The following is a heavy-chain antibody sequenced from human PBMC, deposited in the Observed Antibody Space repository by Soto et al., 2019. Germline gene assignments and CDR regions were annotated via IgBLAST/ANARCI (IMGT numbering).Heavy chain of an antibody. CDR2: IKPEGSEQ. D-gene: IGHD2-15*01. V-gene: IGHV3-7*01. Sequence: EVQLVESGGDLVQPGGSLRLSCAASGFTFSSYWMSWVRQAPGKGLEWVANIKPEGSEQFYVDSVQGRITISRDNAKNSLSLQMSSLSAEDTAVYYCARVLLAATLGWTSEFDYWGQGTLVTVSS. CDR3: ARVLLAATLGWTSEFDY. CDR1: GFTFSSYW. J-gene: IGHJ4*02.